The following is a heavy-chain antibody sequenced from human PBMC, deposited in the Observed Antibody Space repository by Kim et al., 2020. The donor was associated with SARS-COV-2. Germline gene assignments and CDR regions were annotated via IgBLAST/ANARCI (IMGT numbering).Heavy chain of an antibody. CDR2: T. CDR3: VRDLSSGCDY. D-gene: IGHD6-19*01. V-gene: IGHV6-1*01. J-gene: IGHJ4*02. Sequence: TDYAESLKSRITISEDTSKNQLFLQLRYVIPEDTAVYYCVRDLSSGCDYWGQGTLVTVFS.